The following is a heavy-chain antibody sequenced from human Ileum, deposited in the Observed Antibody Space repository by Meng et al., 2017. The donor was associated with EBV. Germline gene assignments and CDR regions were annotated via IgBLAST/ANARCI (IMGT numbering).Heavy chain of an antibody. CDR1: GVSISSGVYH. Sequence: QVARQGPGPALGKPSPPCSVTCAVSGVSISSGVYHWGWIRQPPGKGLEWIGCSGGTYYNPSLKSRLTISVDTSKNQFSLKLDSATAADTAVYYCAIYAVGGSGQGYWGQGTLVTVSS. CDR2: SGGT. V-gene: IGHV4-30-4*01. D-gene: IGHD1-26*01. CDR3: AIYAVGGSGQGY. J-gene: IGHJ4*02.